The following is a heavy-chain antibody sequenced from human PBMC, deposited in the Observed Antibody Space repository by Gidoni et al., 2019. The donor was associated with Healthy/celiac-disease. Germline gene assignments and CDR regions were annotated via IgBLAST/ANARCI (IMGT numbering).Heavy chain of an antibody. D-gene: IGHD3-22*01. Sequence: EVQLLESGGGLVQPGGSLRLSCAASGFTFSSYAMSWVRQAPGKGLEWVSAISGSGGSTYYADSVKGRFTISRDNSKNTLYLQMNSLRAEDTAVYYCAKDGPGDSSGYYYGRDYWGQGTLVTVSS. V-gene: IGHV3-23*01. CDR2: ISGSGGST. CDR3: AKDGPGDSSGYYYGRDY. CDR1: GFTFSSYA. J-gene: IGHJ4*02.